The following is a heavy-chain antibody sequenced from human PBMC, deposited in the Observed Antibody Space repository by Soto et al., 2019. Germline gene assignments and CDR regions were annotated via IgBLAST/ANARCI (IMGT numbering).Heavy chain of an antibody. CDR3: AKGLVPAAKASLNDY. D-gene: IGHD2-2*01. J-gene: IGHJ4*02. CDR2: IYPGDSDT. CDR1: GYSFTSYW. Sequence: GESLKISCKGSGYSFTSYWIGWVRQMPGKGLEWMGIIYPGDSDTRYSPSFQGQVTISADKSISTAYLQWSSLRAEDTAVYHCAKGLVPAAKASLNDYWGQGTLVTVSS. V-gene: IGHV5-51*01.